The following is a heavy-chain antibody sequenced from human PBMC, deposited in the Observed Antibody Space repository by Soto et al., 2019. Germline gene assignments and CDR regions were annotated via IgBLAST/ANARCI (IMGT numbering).Heavy chain of an antibody. CDR3: ARDRAYCGGDCYDFDY. CDR2: ISSSSSYI. J-gene: IGHJ4*02. CDR1: GFTFSSYS. Sequence: EVQLVESGGGLVKPGGSLRLSCAASGFTFSSYSMNWVRQAPGKGLEWVSSISSSSSYIYYADSVKGRFTISRDNAKNSLYLQMNSLRAEDTAVYYCARDRAYCGGDCYDFDYWGQGTLVTVSS. V-gene: IGHV3-21*01. D-gene: IGHD2-21*02.